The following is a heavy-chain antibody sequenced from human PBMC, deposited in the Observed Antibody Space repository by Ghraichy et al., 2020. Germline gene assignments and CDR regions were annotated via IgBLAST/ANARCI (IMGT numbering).Heavy chain of an antibody. V-gene: IGHV4-39*07. CDR3: ARVGEDYDLWSVQGHYHMDV. D-gene: IGHD3-3*01. Sequence: GSLSLTCTVSGGSISSSSYYWGWIRQPPGQGLEWIGSIYYSGSTYYNPSLKSRVTISVDTSKNQFSLKLSSVTAADTAVYYCARVGEDYDLWSVQGHYHMDVWGKGPTVTVSS. CDR2: IYYSGST. CDR1: GGSISSSSYY. J-gene: IGHJ6*03.